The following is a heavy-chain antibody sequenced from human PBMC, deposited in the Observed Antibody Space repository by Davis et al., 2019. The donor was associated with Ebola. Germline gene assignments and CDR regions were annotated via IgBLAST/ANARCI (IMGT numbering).Heavy chain of an antibody. CDR2: ISRSGTTYI. Sequence: GESLKISCAASGFTFSSFTMNWVRQAPGKGLEWVASISRSGTTYIFYADSVKGRFTISRDNSKKTMYLQMNSLRGEDTAVYYCARSGLSFGVVKYHYGMDAWGKGTTVTVSS. D-gene: IGHD3-3*01. CDR1: GFTFSSFT. V-gene: IGHV3-21*04. J-gene: IGHJ6*04. CDR3: ARSGLSFGVVKYHYGMDA.